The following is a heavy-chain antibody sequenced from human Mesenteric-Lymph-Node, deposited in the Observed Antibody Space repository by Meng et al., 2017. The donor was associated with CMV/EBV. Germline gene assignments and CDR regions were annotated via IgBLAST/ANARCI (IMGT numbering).Heavy chain of an antibody. CDR2: VYHTGYT. D-gene: IGHD3-16*01. V-gene: IGHV4-38-2*02. Sequence: SETLSLTCTVSSYPISSDYYWGWIRQPPGKGLEWIGSVYHTGYTFYNPSLKSRLTISMDKSKNQFSLTLNSVTAADTAIYYCARDNGLDSINVGGKSFWFDPWGQGSLVTVSS. CDR1: SYPISSDYY. CDR3: ARDNGLDSINVGGKSFWFDP. J-gene: IGHJ5*02.